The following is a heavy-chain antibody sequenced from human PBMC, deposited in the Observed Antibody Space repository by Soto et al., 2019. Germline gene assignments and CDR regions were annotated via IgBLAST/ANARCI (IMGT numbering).Heavy chain of an antibody. CDR1: GGTFSSYT. J-gene: IGHJ4*02. CDR2: SIPILGIA. D-gene: IGHD2-2*02. CDR3: AMEYCSSTSCYRDY. Sequence: QVQLVQSGAEVKKPGSSVKVSCKASGGTFSSYTISWVRQAPGQGLEWMGRSIPILGIANYAQKCPGRVTITADKSTSTAYMELSSLRSEETAVYYCAMEYCSSTSCYRDYWGQGTLVTVSS. V-gene: IGHV1-69*02.